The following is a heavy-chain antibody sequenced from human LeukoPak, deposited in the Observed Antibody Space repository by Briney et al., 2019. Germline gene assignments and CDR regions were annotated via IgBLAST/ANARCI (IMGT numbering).Heavy chain of an antibody. CDR1: GGSFSGYH. J-gene: IGHJ4*02. V-gene: IGHV4-34*01. Sequence: SETLSLTCAVYGGSFSGYHWSWIRQPPGKGLEWIGEINHSGSTNYNPSLKSRVTISVDTSKNQFSLKLSSVTAADTVVYYCARGSQSLGYCSGGSCRAKIFDYWGQGTLVTVSS. CDR3: ARGSQSLGYCSGGSCRAKIFDY. CDR2: INHSGST. D-gene: IGHD2-15*01.